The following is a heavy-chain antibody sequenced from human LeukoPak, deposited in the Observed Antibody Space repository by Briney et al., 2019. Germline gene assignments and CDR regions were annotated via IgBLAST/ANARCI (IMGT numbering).Heavy chain of an antibody. CDR1: GLSFGSYW. D-gene: IGHD5-12*01. J-gene: IGHJ6*03. CDR3: ARGIVATIIYYYYMDV. V-gene: IGHV3-7*04. CDR2: IKQDGSEQ. Sequence: GGSLRLSCAASGFTSGLSFGSYWMNWVRQAPGKGLERVASIKQDGSEQYYVDSVKGRFTISRDNAQSSLYLQMDSLRGEDTAVYYCARGIVATIIYYYYMDVWGKGTTVTVS.